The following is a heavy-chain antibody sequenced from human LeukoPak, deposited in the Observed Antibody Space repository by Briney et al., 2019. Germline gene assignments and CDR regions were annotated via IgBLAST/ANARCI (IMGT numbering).Heavy chain of an antibody. D-gene: IGHD3-10*01. CDR2: IIPILGIA. J-gene: IGHJ6*03. CDR3: ARDHLIRGSGPVGYYYYMDV. V-gene: IGHV1-69*16. Sequence: GASVKVSCKASGGTFSSYTISWVRQAPGQGLEWMGRIIPILGIANYAQKFQGRVTITTDESTSTAYMELSSLRSEDTAVYYCARDHLIRGSGPVGYYYYMDVWGKGTTVTVSS. CDR1: GGTFSSYT.